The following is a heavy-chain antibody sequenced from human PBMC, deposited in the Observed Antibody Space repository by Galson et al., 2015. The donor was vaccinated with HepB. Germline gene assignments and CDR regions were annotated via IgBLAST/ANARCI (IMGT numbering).Heavy chain of an antibody. CDR1: GGTFSSYA. CDR2: IIPMFGTS. CDR3: ARVGGKLGYCSGGTCSTWFDP. J-gene: IGHJ5*02. V-gene: IGHV1-69*13. Sequence: SVKVSCKASGGTFSSYAIYWVRQAPGQGLEWMGGIIPMFGTSNYARKFQGRVTINADESTSTVYMDVSSLRYEDTAVYYCARVGGKLGYCSGGTCSTWFDPWGQGTLVTVSS. D-gene: IGHD2-15*01.